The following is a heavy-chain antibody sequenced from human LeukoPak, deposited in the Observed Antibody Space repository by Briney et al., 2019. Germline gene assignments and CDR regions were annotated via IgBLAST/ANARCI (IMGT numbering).Heavy chain of an antibody. V-gene: IGHV4-34*01. D-gene: IGHD3-9*01. CDR1: GGSFSGYY. J-gene: IGHJ5*02. Sequence: KPSETLSLTCAVYGGSFSGYYWSWIRQPPGKGLEWIGEINHSGSTNYNPSLKSRVTISVDTSKNQFSLKLSSVTAADTAVYYCAREGLYYDILTGYCKGDWFDPWGQGTLVTVSS. CDR2: INHSGST. CDR3: AREGLYYDILTGYCKGDWFDP.